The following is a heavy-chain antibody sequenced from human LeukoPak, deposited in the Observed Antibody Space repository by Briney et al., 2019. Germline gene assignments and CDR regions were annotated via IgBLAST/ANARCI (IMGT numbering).Heavy chain of an antibody. J-gene: IGHJ5*02. Sequence: GGSLRLSCAASGFTFDDYAMHWVRQAPGKGLEWVSGISWNSGSIGYADSVKGRFTISRDNAKNSLYLQMNSLRAEDTALYYCAKDGRYCSSTSCYHNWFDPWGQGTLVTVSS. CDR1: GFTFDDYA. D-gene: IGHD2-2*01. CDR3: AKDGRYCSSTSCYHNWFDP. V-gene: IGHV3-9*01. CDR2: ISWNSGSI.